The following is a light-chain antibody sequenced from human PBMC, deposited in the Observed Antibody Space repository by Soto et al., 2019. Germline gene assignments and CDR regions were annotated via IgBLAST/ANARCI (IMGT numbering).Light chain of an antibody. CDR2: EVS. V-gene: IGLV2-8*01. CDR1: SSDVGGYNY. J-gene: IGLJ2*01. Sequence: QLVLTQPHSASGSPGQSVTISCTGTSSDVGGYNYVSWYQQHPGKAPKLMIYEVSKRPSGVPDRFSGSKSGNTASLTVSGLQAEYEADYYCSSYAGSNTFENVVFGGGTKLTV. CDR3: SSYAGSNTFENVV.